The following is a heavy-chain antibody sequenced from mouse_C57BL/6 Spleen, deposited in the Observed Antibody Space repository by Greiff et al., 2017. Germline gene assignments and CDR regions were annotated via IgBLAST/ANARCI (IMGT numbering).Heavy chain of an antibody. CDR3: SRIGYYDYDAYFDY. V-gene: IGHV1-19*01. CDR1: GYTFTDYY. J-gene: IGHJ2*01. CDR2: INPYNGGT. Sequence: EVQLQQSGPVLVKPGASVKMSCKASGYTFTDYYMNWVKQSHGKSLEWIGVINPYNGGTSYNQKFKGKDTLTVDKSSSTAYMELNSLTSEDSAVYYCSRIGYYDYDAYFDYWGQGTTLTVSS. D-gene: IGHD2-4*01.